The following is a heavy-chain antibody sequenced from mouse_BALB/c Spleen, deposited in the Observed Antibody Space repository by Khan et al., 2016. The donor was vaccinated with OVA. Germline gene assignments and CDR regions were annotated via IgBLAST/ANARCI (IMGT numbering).Heavy chain of an antibody. D-gene: IGHD2-3*01. CDR3: ARDGSRYNYAMDY. CDR1: GYSITSDYA. Sequence: LQQSGPGLVKPSQSLSLTCTVTGYSITSDYAWNWIRQFPGNKLEWMGYISSSGSTNYNPALKSRISITRDTSKNQFFLQLNSVTTEDTATYYCARDGSRYNYAMDYGGQGTSVTVSS. V-gene: IGHV3-2*02. J-gene: IGHJ4*01. CDR2: ISSSGST.